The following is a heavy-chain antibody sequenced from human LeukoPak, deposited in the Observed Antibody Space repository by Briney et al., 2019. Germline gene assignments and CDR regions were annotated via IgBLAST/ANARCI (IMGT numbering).Heavy chain of an antibody. V-gene: IGHV3-30*02. Sequence: GGSLRHSCAASGFTFSSYGMHWVRQAPGKGLEWVAFIRYDGSNKYYADSVKGRFTISRDNSKNTLYLQMNSLRAEDTAVYYCARVGSYYFDYWGQGTLVTVSS. D-gene: IGHD1-26*01. J-gene: IGHJ4*02. CDR3: ARVGSYYFDY. CDR2: IRYDGSNK. CDR1: GFTFSSYG.